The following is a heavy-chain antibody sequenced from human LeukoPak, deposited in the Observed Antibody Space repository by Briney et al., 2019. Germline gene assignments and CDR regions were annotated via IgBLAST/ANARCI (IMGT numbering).Heavy chain of an antibody. CDR2: IYPGDSET. Sequence: GESLKISCKCSGHSFTTYWIGWVRPVPGNGLLCLGIIYPGDSETRYSPSYQAQVTISADKTISTAYLQWSSLQASDTAMYYCVRSPRDGYHDAFDIWGQGTMVTVSS. D-gene: IGHD5-24*01. V-gene: IGHV5-51*01. CDR3: VRSPRDGYHDAFDI. J-gene: IGHJ3*02. CDR1: GHSFTTYW.